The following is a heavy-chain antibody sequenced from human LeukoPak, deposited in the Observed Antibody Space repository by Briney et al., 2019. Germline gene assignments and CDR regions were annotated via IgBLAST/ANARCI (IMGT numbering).Heavy chain of an antibody. J-gene: IGHJ4*02. Sequence: ASVKVSCKASGYTFTSYYMHWVRQAPGQGLEWMGIINPSGGSTSYAQKFQGRVTMTRDTSTSTVYMELSSLRSEDTAVYYCASPPENGSVWYYFDSWGQGILVTVSS. CDR1: GYTFTSYY. CDR3: ASPPENGSVWYYFDS. D-gene: IGHD6-19*01. V-gene: IGHV1-46*01. CDR2: INPSGGST.